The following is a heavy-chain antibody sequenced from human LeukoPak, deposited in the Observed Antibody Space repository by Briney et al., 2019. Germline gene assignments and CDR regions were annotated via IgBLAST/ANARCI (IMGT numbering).Heavy chain of an antibody. V-gene: IGHV3-74*01. CDR1: GFTFRSYW. Sequence: PGGSLRLSCAASGFTFRSYWMHWVRQAPGKGLVWVSRINSDGSSRTYADSVKGRFTISRDNPKNTLSLQMISLRTEDTAVYYCAREVCIGGSCSVFDYWGQGTLVTVSS. CDR2: INSDGSSR. J-gene: IGHJ4*02. CDR3: AREVCIGGSCSVFDY. D-gene: IGHD2-15*01.